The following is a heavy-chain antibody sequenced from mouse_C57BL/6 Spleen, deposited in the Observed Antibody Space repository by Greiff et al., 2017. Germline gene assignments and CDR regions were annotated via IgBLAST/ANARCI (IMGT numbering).Heavy chain of an antibody. D-gene: IGHD2-5*01. V-gene: IGHV1-54*01. CDR3: ARSGSNYGGFAY. Sequence: QVQLQQSGAELVRPGTSVKVSCKASGYAFTNYLIEWVKQRPGQGLEWIGVINPGSGGTNYNEKFKGKATLTADKSSSTAYMQLSSLTSEDSAVYFCARSGSNYGGFAYWGQGTLVTVSA. CDR2: INPGSGGT. J-gene: IGHJ3*01. CDR1: GYAFTNYL.